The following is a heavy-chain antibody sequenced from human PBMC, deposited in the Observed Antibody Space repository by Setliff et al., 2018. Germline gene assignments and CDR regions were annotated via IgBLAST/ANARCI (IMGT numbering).Heavy chain of an antibody. CDR3: ARGPPGYYYYMNV. J-gene: IGHJ6*03. V-gene: IGHV4-34*01. Sequence: SETLSLTCTVSGVSISGYFWSWIRQTPEKGLEWIGEISHSGNTNYNPSFKSRVTISIDTSKNQFSLKVNSVTAADTAVYYCARGPPGYYYYMNVWGQGTTVTVSS. CDR1: GVSISGYF. CDR2: ISHSGNT.